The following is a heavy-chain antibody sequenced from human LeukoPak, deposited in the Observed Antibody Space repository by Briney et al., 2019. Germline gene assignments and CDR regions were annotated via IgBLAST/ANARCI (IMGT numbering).Heavy chain of an antibody. CDR2: VSGSAGTT. CDR3: ARGLRGYKYGSDY. CDR1: GFTFSSYA. Sequence: GGSLRLSCAASGFTFSSYAMSWVRQARGKGLEWVSAVSGSAGTTYYADSVKGRFTISRDNSMNTLYLQMNSLRAEDTAMYYCARGLRGYKYGSDYWGQGTLVTVSS. J-gene: IGHJ4*02. D-gene: IGHD5-18*01. V-gene: IGHV3-23*01.